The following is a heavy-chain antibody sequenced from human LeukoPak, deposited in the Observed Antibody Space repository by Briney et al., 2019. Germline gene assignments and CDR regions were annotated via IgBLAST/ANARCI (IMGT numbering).Heavy chain of an antibody. CDR2: IYYSGST. D-gene: IGHD3-10*01. CDR3: AREGPMVRGVISSFDY. V-gene: IGHV4-39*07. CDR1: GGSIRSGGYY. Sequence: SETLSLTCTVSGGSIRSGGYYWGWIRQPPGKGLEWIATIYYSGSTNYNPPLKSRVTISVDTSKNQFSLKLSSVTAADTAVYYCAREGPMVRGVISSFDYWGQGTLVTVSS. J-gene: IGHJ4*02.